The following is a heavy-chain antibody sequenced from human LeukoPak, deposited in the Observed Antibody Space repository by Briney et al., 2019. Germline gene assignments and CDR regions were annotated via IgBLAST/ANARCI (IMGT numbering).Heavy chain of an antibody. V-gene: IGHV3-33*01. CDR1: GLTFCTYA. CDR2: MYYDGSNE. CDR3: ASPGISGSFYEPFAY. Sequence: GGSLRLSCAASGLTFCTYAMHWVRQAPGKGLEWGAVMYYDGSNEYYADSVKGRFTISRDNSKNTLYLQMHSLRAEDTAVYFCASPGISGSFYEPFAYWGQGTLVTVSS. J-gene: IGHJ4*02. D-gene: IGHD3-10*01.